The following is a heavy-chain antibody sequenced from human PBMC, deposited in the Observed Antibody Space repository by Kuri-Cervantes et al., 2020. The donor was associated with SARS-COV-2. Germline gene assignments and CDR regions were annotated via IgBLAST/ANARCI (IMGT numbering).Heavy chain of an antibody. CDR2: IYHSGST. J-gene: IGHJ4*02. Sequence: ESLKISCTVSGYSISSGYYWGRIRQPPGKGLEWIGSIYHSGSTYYNPSLKSRVTISVDRSKNQFSLKLSSVTAADTAVYYCAIAWSTFYYWGQGTLVTVSS. CDR3: AIAWSTFYY. V-gene: IGHV4-38-2*02. D-gene: IGHD2-15*01. CDR1: GYSISSGYY.